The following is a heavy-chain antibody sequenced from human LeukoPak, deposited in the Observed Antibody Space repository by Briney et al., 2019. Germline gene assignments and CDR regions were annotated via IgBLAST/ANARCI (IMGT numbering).Heavy chain of an antibody. CDR2: FDPEDGET. V-gene: IGHV1-24*01. CDR3: ATVPTSGAYYGVLFDP. CDR1: GYTLTELS. D-gene: IGHD3-10*01. J-gene: IGHJ5*02. Sequence: ASVTVSCKVSGYTLTELSMHWVRQAPGKGLEWVGGFDPEDGETIYAQKFQGRVTMTEDTSTDTAYMELSSLRSEDTAVYYCATVPTSGAYYGVLFDPWGQGTLVTVSS.